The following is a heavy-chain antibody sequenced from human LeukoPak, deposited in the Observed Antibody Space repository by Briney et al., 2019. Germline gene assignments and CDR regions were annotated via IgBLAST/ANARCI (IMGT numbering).Heavy chain of an antibody. D-gene: IGHD4-17*01. Sequence: GGTLRLSCAASGFTFSSYGMSWVRQAPGKGLEWVSAISGSSVSTYYADSVKGRFTISRDNSKNTLYLQMNSLRVEDTAVYYCARMPYGGAVFDYWGQGTLVTVSS. J-gene: IGHJ4*02. CDR2: ISGSSVST. CDR1: GFTFSSYG. CDR3: ARMPYGGAVFDY. V-gene: IGHV3-23*01.